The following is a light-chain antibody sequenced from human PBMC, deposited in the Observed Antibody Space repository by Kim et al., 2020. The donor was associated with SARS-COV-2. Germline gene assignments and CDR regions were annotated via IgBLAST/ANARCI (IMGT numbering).Light chain of an antibody. J-gene: IGKJ4*01. CDR1: QNIFNY. Sequence: EIILTQSPATLSLSPGERATLSCRASQNIFNYLAWYRQKPGQTPRLLIKDASNRATGIPARFSASGFGTDFSLTISSLEPEDFAVYYCQQRADWPLTFGGGTRVEI. V-gene: IGKV3-11*01. CDR2: DAS. CDR3: QQRADWPLT.